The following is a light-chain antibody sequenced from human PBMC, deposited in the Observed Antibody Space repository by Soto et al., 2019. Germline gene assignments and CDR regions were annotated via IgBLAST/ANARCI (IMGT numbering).Light chain of an antibody. J-gene: IGKJ4*01. CDR2: DAS. CDR3: QQRSNWPFLT. V-gene: IGKV3-11*01. Sequence: EIVLTQSPATLSLSPGERATLSCRASQSVSSYIAWYQQKPGQAPRLLIYDASNRATGIPARFSGSGSGTDFTLTISSLEPEDFAVYYCQQRSNWPFLTFGGGTKVEIK. CDR1: QSVSSY.